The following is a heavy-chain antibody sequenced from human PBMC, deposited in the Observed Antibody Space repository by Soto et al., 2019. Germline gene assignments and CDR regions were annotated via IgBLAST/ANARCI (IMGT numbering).Heavy chain of an antibody. D-gene: IGHD2-21*02. CDR2: INSDGSST. V-gene: IGHV3-74*01. Sequence: EVQLVESGGGLVQPGGSLRLSCAASGFAFSGYWMHWVRQAPGKGLVWVSRINSDGSSTNYADSVKGRITIFRDNAKSTLYLHMNSLRAEDTAVYYCVRGRHPVVVSAILGHGFEIWGQWTMVTVSS. J-gene: IGHJ3*02. CDR3: VRGRHPVVVSAILGHGFEI. CDR1: GFAFSGYW.